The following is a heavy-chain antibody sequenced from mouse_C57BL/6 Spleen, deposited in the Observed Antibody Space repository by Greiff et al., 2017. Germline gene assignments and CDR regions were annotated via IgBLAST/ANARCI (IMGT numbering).Heavy chain of an antibody. CDR2: IYPGDGDT. Sequence: QVQLQQSGPELVKPGASVKISCKASGYAFSSSWMNWVKQRPGKGLGWIGRIYPGDGDTNYNGKFKGKATLTADKSSSTAYMQLSSLTSEDSAVYFCARPSSGAWFAYWGQGTLVTVSA. CDR3: ARPSSGAWFAY. D-gene: IGHD6-1*01. CDR1: GYAFSSSW. V-gene: IGHV1-82*01. J-gene: IGHJ3*01.